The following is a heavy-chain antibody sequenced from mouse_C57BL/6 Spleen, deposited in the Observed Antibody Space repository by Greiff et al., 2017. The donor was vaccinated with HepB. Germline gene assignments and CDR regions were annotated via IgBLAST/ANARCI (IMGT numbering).Heavy chain of an antibody. D-gene: IGHD1-1*01. CDR1: GFTFSSYA. J-gene: IGHJ3*01. V-gene: IGHV5-4*01. Sequence: EVHLVESGGGLVKPGGSLKLSCAASGFTFSSYAMSWVRQTPEKRLEWVATISDGGSYTYYPDNVKGRFTISRDNAKNNLYLQMSHLKSEDTAMYYCAREGLLLRSLFAYWGQGTLVTVSA. CDR3: AREGLLLRSLFAY. CDR2: ISDGGSYT.